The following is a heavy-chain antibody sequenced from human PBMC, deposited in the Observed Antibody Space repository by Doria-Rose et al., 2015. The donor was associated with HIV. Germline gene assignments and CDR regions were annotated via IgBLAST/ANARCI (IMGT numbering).Heavy chain of an antibody. J-gene: IGHJ4*02. CDR2: IFSDDER. Sequence: SGPVLVKSTETLTLTCTVSGVSLSSPGMGVSWIRQPPGKALEWLATIFSDDERSYKTSLKSRLTISRGTSESQVVLTMTDMDPVDTATYYCARIKSSRWYHKYYFDFRGQGTLVIVSA. CDR3: ARIKSSRWYHKYYFDF. V-gene: IGHV2-26*01. CDR1: GVSLSSPGMG. D-gene: IGHD6-13*01.